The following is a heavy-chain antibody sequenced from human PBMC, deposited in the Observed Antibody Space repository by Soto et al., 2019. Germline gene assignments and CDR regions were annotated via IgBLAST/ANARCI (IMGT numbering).Heavy chain of an antibody. Sequence: ETLPLTYSVSGTSIRRYYWHWIRQPPGKDLEWNGYLYTRAYTRYIFSLKSRVYISVDTPKSQFYLRLNSVNAADTAVYYCASSAGHPGDFFYYNGMDVWAQGTRVT. CDR2: LYTRAYT. CDR3: ASSAGHPGDFFYYNGMDV. V-gene: IGHV4-59*13. CDR1: GTSIRRYY. J-gene: IGHJ6*02. D-gene: IGHD3-10*01.